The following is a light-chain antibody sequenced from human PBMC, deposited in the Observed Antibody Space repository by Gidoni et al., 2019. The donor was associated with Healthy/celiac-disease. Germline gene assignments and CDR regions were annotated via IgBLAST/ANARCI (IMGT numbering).Light chain of an antibody. Sequence: ELVLPQSPATLSLSPGERATLSCRASQSVSSYLAWYQQKPGQAPRLLIYDASNRATGIPARFSGSGSGTDFTLTISGLEPEDFAVYYCQQRSNWPYTFGQXTKLEIK. J-gene: IGKJ2*01. CDR1: QSVSSY. CDR2: DAS. CDR3: QQRSNWPYT. V-gene: IGKV3-11*01.